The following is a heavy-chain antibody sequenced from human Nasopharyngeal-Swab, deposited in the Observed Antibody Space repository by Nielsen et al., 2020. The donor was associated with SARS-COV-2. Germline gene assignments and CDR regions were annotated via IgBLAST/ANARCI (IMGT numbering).Heavy chain of an antibody. CDR2: ISASGRAT. D-gene: IGHD2-21*02. V-gene: IGHV3-23*01. Sequence: GEPLQISCVAFGFSLNRHAMIWVRQAPGKGLEWVSGISASGRATYYADSVEGRLTISRDNSRNTLSLQMNNLRAEDTATYYCARGCDTDCFRVDSWGRGTLVTVSS. CDR1: GFSLNRHA. J-gene: IGHJ4*02. CDR3: ARGCDTDCFRVDS.